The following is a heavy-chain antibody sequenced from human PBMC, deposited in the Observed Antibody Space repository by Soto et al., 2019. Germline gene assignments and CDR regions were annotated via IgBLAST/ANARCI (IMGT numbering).Heavy chain of an antibody. J-gene: IGHJ4*02. CDR2: IYHSGST. CDR3: ARVRIIAAAGTIDY. CDR1: SGSISSSNW. Sequence: SETLSLTCAVSSGSISSSNWWSWVRQPPGKGLEWIGEIYHSGSTNYNPSLKSRVTISVDKSKNQFSLKLSSVTAADTAVYYCARVRIIAAAGTIDYWGQGTLVTVSS. D-gene: IGHD6-13*01. V-gene: IGHV4-4*02.